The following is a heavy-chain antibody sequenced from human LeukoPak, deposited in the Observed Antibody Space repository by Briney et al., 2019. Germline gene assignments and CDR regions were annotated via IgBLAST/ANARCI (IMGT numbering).Heavy chain of an antibody. CDR3: AREREYYYMDV. CDR1: NDPISSDYF. Sequence: PSETLSLTCTVSNDPISSDYFWAWIRQAPGKGLDYLGSVSHSGDTFYNPSLKTRVSISVDTSKNLFSLKLTSVTAADTAIYYCAREREYYYMDVWGKGTTVSVSS. J-gene: IGHJ6*03. V-gene: IGHV4-38-2*02. CDR2: VSHSGDT.